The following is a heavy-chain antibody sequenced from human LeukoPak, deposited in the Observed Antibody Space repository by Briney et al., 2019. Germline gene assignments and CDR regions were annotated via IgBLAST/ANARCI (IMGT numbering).Heavy chain of an antibody. D-gene: IGHD6-13*01. Sequence: SETLSLTCVVYGGSLSDYYWTWIRQPPEKGLEWIGEINHSGRTKYNPSLMSRVTISVDTSKNQFSVRLSSVTAADTAVYYCARHGSSYSFDSWGQGTLVTVSS. CDR3: ARHGSSYSFDS. CDR1: GGSLSDYY. J-gene: IGHJ4*02. V-gene: IGHV4-34*01. CDR2: INHSGRT.